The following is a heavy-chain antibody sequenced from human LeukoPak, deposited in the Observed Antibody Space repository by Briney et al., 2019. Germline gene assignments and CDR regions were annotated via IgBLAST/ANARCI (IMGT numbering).Heavy chain of an antibody. Sequence: SETLSLTCTVSGGSISSSSYYWGWIRQPPGKGLEWIGSIYYSGSTYYNPSLKSRVTISVDTSKNQFSLKLSSMTAADTAVYYCARTTTTTRYSSSRSDYFDYWGQGTLVTVSS. V-gene: IGHV4-39*07. CDR3: ARTTTTTRYSSSRSDYFDY. J-gene: IGHJ4*02. CDR2: IYYSGST. CDR1: GGSISSSSYY. D-gene: IGHD6-13*01.